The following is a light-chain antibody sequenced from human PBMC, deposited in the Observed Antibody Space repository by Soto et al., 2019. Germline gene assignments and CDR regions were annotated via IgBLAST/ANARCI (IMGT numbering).Light chain of an antibody. Sequence: DIQFTQSPSSLSASVGDRVTITCRASQSIAFYVNWFQQKPGRAPRLLIYAASSLQSGVPSRFSGSGSGTDFTLTINSLQPEDSATYFCQQSSNSPMYTFGQGTK. V-gene: IGKV1-39*01. CDR2: AAS. CDR3: QQSSNSPMYT. CDR1: QSIAFY. J-gene: IGKJ2*01.